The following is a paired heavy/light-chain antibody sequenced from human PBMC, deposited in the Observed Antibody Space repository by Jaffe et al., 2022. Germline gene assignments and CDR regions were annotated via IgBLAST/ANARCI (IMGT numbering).Heavy chain of an antibody. J-gene: IGHJ4*02. D-gene: IGHD6-19*01. CDR2: IYPGDSET. CDR3: VRRAGGYSSGWHFDY. CDR1: EYSFPMYW. Sequence: VQLVQSGTEVKKPGESLKISCKGSEYSFPMYWIGWVRQMPGKGLEWMAIIYPGDSETRLSPSFQGQVTISADKSIKTAYLQWSSLKASDTAIYYCVRRAGGYSSGWHFDYWGQGTLVTVSS. V-gene: IGHV5-51*03.
Light chain of an antibody. Sequence: NFMLTQPHSVSESPGKTVTISCTGSSGSIGSNFVQWYQQRPGRAPTIVIYEDNQRPSGVPNRFSGSVDSSSNSASLSISGLETEDEADYYCQSYDTNNWVFGGGTKLTVL. J-gene: IGLJ3*02. V-gene: IGLV6-57*02. CDR1: SGSIGSNF. CDR2: EDN. CDR3: QSYDTNNWV.